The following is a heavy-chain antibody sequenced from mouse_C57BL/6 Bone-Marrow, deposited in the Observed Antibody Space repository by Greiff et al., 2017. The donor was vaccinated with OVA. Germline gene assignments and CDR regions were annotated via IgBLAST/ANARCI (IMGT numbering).Heavy chain of an antibody. Sequence: EVQVVESGGGLVQPGGSLKLSCAASGFTFSDYYMYWVRQTPEKRLEWVAYISNGGGSTYYPDTVKGRFTISRDNAKNTLYLQMSRLKSEDTAMYYCARGYYFDYWGQGTTLTVSS. CDR1: GFTFSDYY. V-gene: IGHV5-12*01. CDR3: ARGYYFDY. CDR2: ISNGGGST. J-gene: IGHJ2*01.